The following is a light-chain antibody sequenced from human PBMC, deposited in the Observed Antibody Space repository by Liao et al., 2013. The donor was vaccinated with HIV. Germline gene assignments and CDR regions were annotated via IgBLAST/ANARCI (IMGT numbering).Light chain of an antibody. CDR2: KDN. V-gene: IGLV3-25*03. J-gene: IGLJ3*02. CDR3: QSADSSGTYPWV. Sequence: SYELTQPPSVSVSPGQTARITCFGAALAKQYMYWYQQKPGQAPVLVIYKDNKRPSGIPERFSGSYSGTTVTLTISGVQAEDEADYYCQSADSSGTYPWVFGGGTRLTVL. CDR1: ALAKQY.